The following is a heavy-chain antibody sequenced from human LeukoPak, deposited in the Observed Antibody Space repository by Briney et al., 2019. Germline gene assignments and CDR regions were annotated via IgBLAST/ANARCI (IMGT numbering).Heavy chain of an antibody. J-gene: IGHJ4*02. CDR1: GFTFTNYA. D-gene: IGHD6-13*01. V-gene: IGHV3-30-3*01. CDR3: ARTIAAAGKKFDY. CDR2: ISYDGSNK. Sequence: GGSLRLSCAASGFTFTNYAIHWVRQAPGKGLEWVAVISYDGSNKYYADSVKGRFTISRDNSKNTLYLQMNSLRAEDTAVYYCARTIAAAGKKFDYWGQGTLVTVSS.